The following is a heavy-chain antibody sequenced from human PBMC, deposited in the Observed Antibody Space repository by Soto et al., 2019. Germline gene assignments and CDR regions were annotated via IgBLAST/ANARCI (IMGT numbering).Heavy chain of an antibody. Sequence: PSETLSLTCTVSGGSISGYYCSWIRQSPGKGLEYIGYIYYTGNTNYNTSLKSRVTMSVDTSKNQISLNLNSVTAADTAIYYCASSGHTFGGVVWGQGTLVTVSS. CDR3: ASSGHTFGGVV. V-gene: IGHV4-59*01. CDR2: IYYTGNT. CDR1: GGSISGYY. J-gene: IGHJ4*02. D-gene: IGHD3-16*01.